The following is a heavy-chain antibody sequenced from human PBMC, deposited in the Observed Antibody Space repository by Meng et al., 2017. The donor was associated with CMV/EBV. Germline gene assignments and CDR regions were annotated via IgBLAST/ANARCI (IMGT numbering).Heavy chain of an antibody. CDR3: TTVVGMIVVVI. CDR2: IKSKTDGGTT. V-gene: IGHV3-15*01. D-gene: IGHD3-22*01. J-gene: IGHJ4*02. Sequence: GGSLRLSCAASGFTFSSYAMHWVRQAPGKGLEWVGRIKSKTDGGTTDYAAPVKGRFTISRDDSKNTLYLQMNSLKTEDTAVYYCTTVVGMIVVVIWGQGTLVTVSS. CDR1: GFTFSSYA.